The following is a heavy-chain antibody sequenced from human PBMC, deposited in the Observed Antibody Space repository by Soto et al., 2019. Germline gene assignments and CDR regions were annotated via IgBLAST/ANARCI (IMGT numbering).Heavy chain of an antibody. CDR2: IIPIFGTA. Sequence: GASVKVSCKASGGTFSSYAISWVRQAPGQGLEWMGGIIPIFGTANYAQKFQGRVTITADESTSTAYMELSSLRSEDTAVYYCARDRLSRAYYYYYGMHVSGPGTTVTVYS. CDR3: ARDRLSRAYYYYYGMHV. V-gene: IGHV1-69*13. CDR1: GGTFSSYA. J-gene: IGHJ6*02. D-gene: IGHD6-6*01.